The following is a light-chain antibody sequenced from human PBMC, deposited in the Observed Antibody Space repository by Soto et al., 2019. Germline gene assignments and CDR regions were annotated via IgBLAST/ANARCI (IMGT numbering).Light chain of an antibody. Sequence: EIVLTQSPGTLSLSPGERATLSCRASQSVSSSYLAWYQQKPGQAPRLLIYGASKRATGIPARFSGSGSGTDFTLTISSLEPEDFAVYFCQQRSNWPSTFGGGTKVEI. CDR1: QSVSSSY. CDR2: GAS. CDR3: QQRSNWPST. V-gene: IGKV3D-20*02. J-gene: IGKJ4*01.